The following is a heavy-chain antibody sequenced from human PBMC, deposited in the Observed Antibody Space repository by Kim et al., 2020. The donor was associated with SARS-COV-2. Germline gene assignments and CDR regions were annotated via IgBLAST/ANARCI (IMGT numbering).Heavy chain of an antibody. Sequence: GGSLRLSCAASGFTFSDYYMSWIRQAPGKGLEWVSYIRSSGTDIGYADSVKGRFTISRDNAKNSLYLQMNNLRAEDTAVYYCARRNIGGSYAFDPWGQGTLVTVSS. CDR3: ARRNIGGSYAFDP. V-gene: IGHV3-11*01. CDR1: GFTFSDYY. D-gene: IGHD1-26*01. J-gene: IGHJ5*02. CDR2: IRSSGTDI.